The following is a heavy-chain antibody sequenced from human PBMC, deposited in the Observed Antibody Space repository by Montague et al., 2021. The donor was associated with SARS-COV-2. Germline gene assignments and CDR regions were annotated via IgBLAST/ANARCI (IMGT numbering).Heavy chain of an antibody. CDR1: GDSISSFY. V-gene: IGHV4-59*08. D-gene: IGHD2-15*01. CDR3: ARHYSATLPAVY. CDR2: ISDSGST. Sequence: SETLSLTCTVSGDSISSFYWSWFRQPPGKGLEWIGYISDSGSTNYNPSLTSRATMSVDTSKNQFSLKVNSVTAADTAVYYCARHYSATLPAVYWGRGTLVTVSS. J-gene: IGHJ4*02.